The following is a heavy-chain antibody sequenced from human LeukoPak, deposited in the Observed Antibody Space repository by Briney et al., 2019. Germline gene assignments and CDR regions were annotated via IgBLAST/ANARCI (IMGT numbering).Heavy chain of an antibody. J-gene: IGHJ6*03. D-gene: IGHD3-22*01. Sequence: SETLSLTCTVSGGSIISNYWSWVRQSAGTGLEWIGRIYGSGITDYNPSLKSRVTMSLDTSRKQFYLRLTSVTAADTAVYYCARLKFYDSTGYSTAYYTDGGGKGTTVSAFS. V-gene: IGHV4-4*07. CDR3: ARLKFYDSTGYSTAYYTDG. CDR2: IYGSGIT. CDR1: GGSIISNY.